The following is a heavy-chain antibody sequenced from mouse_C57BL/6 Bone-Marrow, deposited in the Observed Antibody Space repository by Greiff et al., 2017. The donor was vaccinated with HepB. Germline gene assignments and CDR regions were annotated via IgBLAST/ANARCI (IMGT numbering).Heavy chain of an antibody. CDR2: IYPGDGDT. D-gene: IGHD2-4*01. CDR1: GYAFSSSW. CDR3: ARWDYEVDY. J-gene: IGHJ2*01. Sequence: VQLQESGPELVKPGASVKISCKASGYAFSSSWMNWVKQRPGKGLEWIGRIYPGDGDTNYNGKFKGKATLTADKSSSTAYMQLSSLTSEDSAVYFCARWDYEVDYWGQGTTLTVSS. V-gene: IGHV1-82*01.